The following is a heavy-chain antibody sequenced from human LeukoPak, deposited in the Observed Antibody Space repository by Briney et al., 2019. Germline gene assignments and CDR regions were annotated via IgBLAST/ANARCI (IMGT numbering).Heavy chain of an antibody. CDR1: GFTFSSYS. Sequence: GGSLRLSCAASGFTFSSYSMNWVRQAPGKGLEWVSSIGSSSSSIYYADSVKGRFTISRDNAKNPLFLQMNSLRAEDTAVYYCAREGYGDYVEAFDVWGQGTMVTVSS. CDR3: AREGYGDYVEAFDV. D-gene: IGHD4-17*01. J-gene: IGHJ3*01. CDR2: IGSSSSSI. V-gene: IGHV3-21*01.